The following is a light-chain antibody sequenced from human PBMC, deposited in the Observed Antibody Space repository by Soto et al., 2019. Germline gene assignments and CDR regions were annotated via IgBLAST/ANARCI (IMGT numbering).Light chain of an antibody. J-gene: IGLJ3*02. V-gene: IGLV1-44*01. CDR1: SSNIGSNT. CDR3: AAWDDSLKGRV. Sequence: QSVLTQPPSASGTPGQRVNISCSGSSSNIGSNTVNWYQQLPGTAPKLLIYSNNQRPSVVPDRFSGSKPGTSASLAISVLESEDEADYYCAAWDDSLKGRVFGGGTELTVL. CDR2: SNN.